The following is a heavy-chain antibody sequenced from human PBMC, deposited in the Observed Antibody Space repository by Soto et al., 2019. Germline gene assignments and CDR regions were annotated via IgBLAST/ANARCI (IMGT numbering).Heavy chain of an antibody. D-gene: IGHD2-2*01. Sequence: QVQLVQSGAEVKKPGSSVKVSCKASGGTFSSYAISWVRQAPGQGLEWMGGIIPVFGTAAYAQKFQGRVTITAGESTSIAYMELSGLKSEDTAVYYCAMGRCLSASCYVGRSYFGVDVWGQGATVTVSS. CDR2: IIPVFGTA. J-gene: IGHJ6*02. CDR1: GGTFSSYA. V-gene: IGHV1-69*12. CDR3: AMGRCLSASCYVGRSYFGVDV.